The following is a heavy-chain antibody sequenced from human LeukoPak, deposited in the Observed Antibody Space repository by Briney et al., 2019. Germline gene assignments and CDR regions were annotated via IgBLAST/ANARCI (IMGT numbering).Heavy chain of an antibody. J-gene: IGHJ2*01. CDR3: ARLPAWGSGWYWYFDL. CDR2: IYYSGST. D-gene: IGHD6-19*01. V-gene: IGHV4-59*08. Sequence: SETLSLTCTVSGGSISSYYWSWIRQPPGKGLEWIGYIYYSGSTNYNPSLKSRVTISVDTSKNQFSLKLSSVPAADTAVYYCARLPAWGSGWYWYFDLWGRGTLVTVSS. CDR1: GGSISSYY.